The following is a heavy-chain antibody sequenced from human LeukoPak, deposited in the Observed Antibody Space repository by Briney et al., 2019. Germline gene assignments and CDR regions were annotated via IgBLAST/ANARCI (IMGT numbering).Heavy chain of an antibody. Sequence: GGSLRLSCSASGFTFSEYWLSWVRQAPGKGLEWVANIKQDGSEKNYVDSVKGRFTISRDNAKNSLYLQMNSLRAEDTAVYYCARDSGSPRYYFDYWGQGTLVTVSS. J-gene: IGHJ4*02. CDR2: IKQDGSEK. CDR3: ARDSGSPRYYFDY. CDR1: GFTFSEYW. V-gene: IGHV3-7*01. D-gene: IGHD1-26*01.